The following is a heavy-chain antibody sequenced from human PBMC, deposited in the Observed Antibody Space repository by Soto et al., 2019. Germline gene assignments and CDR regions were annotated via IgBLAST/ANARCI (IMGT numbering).Heavy chain of an antibody. V-gene: IGHV3-30*03. CDR1: GFTFRDYA. Sequence: VQLVESGGGVVQPGRSLRLSCAASGFTFRDYAMHWVRQAPGKGLEWVAVVSHDGRNTHYADSVKGRFTISRDSSKKTVSLEMTSLRAEDTGVYYGAQGGRQGLVTSDFNYWGQGALVTVSS. J-gene: IGHJ4*02. CDR3: AQGGRQGLVTSDFNY. D-gene: IGHD6-19*01. CDR2: VSHDGRNT.